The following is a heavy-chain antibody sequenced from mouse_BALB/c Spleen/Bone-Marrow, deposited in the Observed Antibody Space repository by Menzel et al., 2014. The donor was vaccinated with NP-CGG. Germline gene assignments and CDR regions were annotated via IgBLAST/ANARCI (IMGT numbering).Heavy chain of an antibody. Sequence: VQRVESGAELARPGASVKMSCKASGYTFTTYTMHWVKQRPGQGLEWIGYINPSSGYTNYNQKFKDKATLTADKSSSTTYMQLMSLTSEDSAVYFCAKRDIYYGYDGNAMDYCGQGTSVTVSS. V-gene: IGHV1-4*01. J-gene: IGHJ4*01. CDR2: INPSSGYT. D-gene: IGHD2-2*01. CDR3: AKRDIYYGYDGNAMDY. CDR1: GYTFTTYT.